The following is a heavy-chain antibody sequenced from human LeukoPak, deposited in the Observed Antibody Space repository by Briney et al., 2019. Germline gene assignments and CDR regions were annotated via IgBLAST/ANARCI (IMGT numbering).Heavy chain of an antibody. D-gene: IGHD2-21*02. CDR3: ARIGCGGDCYSH. CDR1: GGSISRYY. J-gene: IGHJ4*02. CDR2: IYTSGST. Sequence: KPSETLSLTCTVSGGSISRYYWIWIRQPAGKGLEWIGRIYTSGSTNYNPSLNSRVTMSVDTSKNQFSLKQSSVTAADTAVYYCARIGCGGDCYSHWGQGTLVTVSS. V-gene: IGHV4-4*07.